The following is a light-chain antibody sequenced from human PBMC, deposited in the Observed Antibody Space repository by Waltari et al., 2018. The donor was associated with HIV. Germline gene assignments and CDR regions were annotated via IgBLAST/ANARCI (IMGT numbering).Light chain of an antibody. V-gene: IGKV3-15*01. Sequence: MTQSPATLSVSPGERATLSCRASQSVGSNLAWYQPKPGQAPRLLIYGASTRATGIPARFSGSGSGTECTLTISSLQFEDFAVYYCQQYNNWWTFGQGTKVEIK. CDR2: GAS. CDR3: QQYNNWWT. J-gene: IGKJ1*01. CDR1: QSVGSN.